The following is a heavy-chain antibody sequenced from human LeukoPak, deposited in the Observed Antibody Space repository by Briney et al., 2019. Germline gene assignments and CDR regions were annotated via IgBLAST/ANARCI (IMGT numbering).Heavy chain of an antibody. CDR3: ARDLYGTYDY. Sequence: PSQTLSLTCTVSGGSISSGSYYWSWIRQPAGKGLVWIGRIYTSGSTNYNPSLKSRVTISVDTSKNQFSLKLSSVTAADTAVYYCARDLYGTYDYWGQGTLVTVSS. J-gene: IGHJ4*02. CDR1: GGSISSGSYY. CDR2: IYTSGST. V-gene: IGHV4-61*02. D-gene: IGHD2-8*01.